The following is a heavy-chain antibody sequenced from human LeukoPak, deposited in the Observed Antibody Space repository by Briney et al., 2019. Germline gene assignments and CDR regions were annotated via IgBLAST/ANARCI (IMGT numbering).Heavy chain of an antibody. D-gene: IGHD4-17*01. CDR3: ARLMLFEYGDYGDAFDI. V-gene: IGHV5-51*01. CDR2: IYPGDCDT. J-gene: IGHJ3*02. Sequence: GESLKISCKGSGYDFSTYYIGWVRQLPGKGLEWMGVIYPGDCDTTYSPSFEDEVTMSVDKSSSSAYLQWRSLKASDTAMYYCARLMLFEYGDYGDAFDIWGQGTMVTVSS. CDR1: GYDFSTYY.